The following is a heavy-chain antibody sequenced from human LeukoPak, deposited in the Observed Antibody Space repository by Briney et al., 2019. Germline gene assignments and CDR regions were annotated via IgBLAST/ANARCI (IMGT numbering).Heavy chain of an antibody. CDR1: GGSISNYY. D-gene: IGHD6-19*01. Sequence: PSETLSLTCTVSGGSISNYYWNWIRQPPGKGLEWIGYIYYSGTTNYNPSLKSRVSMSVDTSKNQFSLKLSSVTAADTAVYYCARDLYSKWLGHLDIWGQGTMVTVSS. J-gene: IGHJ3*02. CDR3: ARDLYSKWLGHLDI. CDR2: IYYSGTT. V-gene: IGHV4-59*01.